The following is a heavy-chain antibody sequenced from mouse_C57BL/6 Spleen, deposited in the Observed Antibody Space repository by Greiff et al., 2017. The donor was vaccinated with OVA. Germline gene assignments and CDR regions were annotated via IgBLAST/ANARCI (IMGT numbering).Heavy chain of an antibody. CDR3: AREGGRGYYYAMDY. V-gene: IGHV1-54*01. CDR1: GYAFTNYL. CDR2: INPGSGGT. J-gene: IGHJ4*01. Sequence: VQLQQSGAELVRPGTSVKVSCKASGYAFTNYLIEWVKQRPGQGLEWIGVINPGSGGTNYNEKFKGKATLTADKSSSTAYMQLSSLTSEDSAVYFCAREGGRGYYYAMDYWGQGTSVTVSS.